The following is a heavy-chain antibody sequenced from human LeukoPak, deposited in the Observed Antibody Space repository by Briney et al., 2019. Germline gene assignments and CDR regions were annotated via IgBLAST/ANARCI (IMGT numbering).Heavy chain of an antibody. CDR1: GGSFSGYY. V-gene: IGHV4-34*01. Sequence: SETLSLTCAVYGGSFSGYYWSWIRQPPGKGLEWIGEINHSGSTNYNPSLKSRVTISVDTSKNQFSLKLSSVTAADTAVYYCASRWDSSGHYYDYWGQGTLVTVSS. J-gene: IGHJ4*02. CDR2: INHSGST. D-gene: IGHD3-22*01. CDR3: ASRWDSSGHYYDY.